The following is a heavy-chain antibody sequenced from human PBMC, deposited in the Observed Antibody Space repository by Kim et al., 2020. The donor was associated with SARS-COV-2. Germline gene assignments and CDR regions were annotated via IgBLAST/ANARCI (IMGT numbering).Heavy chain of an antibody. CDR3: ARDGRGYCSSTSCYEWYFDL. V-gene: IGHV3-74*01. J-gene: IGHJ2*01. D-gene: IGHD2-2*01. Sequence: RFTISRDNAKNTLYLQMNSLRAEDTAVYYCARDGRGYCSSTSCYEWYFDLWGRGTLVTVSS.